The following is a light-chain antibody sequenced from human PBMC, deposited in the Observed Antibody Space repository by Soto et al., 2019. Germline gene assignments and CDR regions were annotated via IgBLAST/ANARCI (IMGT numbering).Light chain of an antibody. CDR3: QQYDSLPWT. J-gene: IGKJ1*01. CDR2: DTS. V-gene: IGKV3D-15*01. Sequence: RLGTQSPATLSVSPGDRATLSCRASQSVSSNLAWYQQTPGQAPRLLVYDTSYRATGVPDRFSGSGSGTEFTLTISRLEPEDSAVYYCQQYDSLPWTFGQGTKVDIK. CDR1: QSVSSN.